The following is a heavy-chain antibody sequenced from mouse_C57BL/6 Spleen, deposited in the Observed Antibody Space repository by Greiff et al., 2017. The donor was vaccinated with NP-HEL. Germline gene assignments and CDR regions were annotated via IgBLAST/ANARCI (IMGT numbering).Heavy chain of an antibody. J-gene: IGHJ2*01. V-gene: IGHV5-4*01. Sequence: EVQGVESGGGLVKPGGSLKLSCAASGFTFSSYAMSWVRQTPEKRLEWVATISDGGSYTYYPDNVKGRFTISRDNAKNNLYLQMSHLKSEDTAMYYCARDHGGDYWGQGTTLTVSS. CDR1: GFTFSSYA. CDR2: ISDGGSYT. CDR3: ARDHGGDY.